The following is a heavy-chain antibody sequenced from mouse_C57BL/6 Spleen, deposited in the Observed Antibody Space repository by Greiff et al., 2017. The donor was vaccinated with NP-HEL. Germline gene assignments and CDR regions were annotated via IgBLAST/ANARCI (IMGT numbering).Heavy chain of an antibody. CDR3: ARYGTETQGFFAY. D-gene: IGHD4-1*01. CDR1: GYAFSSSW. V-gene: IGHV1-82*01. J-gene: IGHJ3*01. Sequence: VQLQESGPELVKPGASVKISCKASGYAFSSSWMNWVKQRPGKGLEWIGRIYPGDGDTNYNGKFKGKATLTADKYSSTAYMQLSSLTSEDSAVYFCARYGTETQGFFAYWGQGTLVTVSA. CDR2: IYPGDGDT.